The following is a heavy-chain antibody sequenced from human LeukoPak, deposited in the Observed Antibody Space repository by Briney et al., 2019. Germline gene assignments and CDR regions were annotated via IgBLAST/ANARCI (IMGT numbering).Heavy chain of an antibody. Sequence: GGSLRLSCAASGFTFSSYDMHWVRQATGKGLEWVSAIVTGGDRYKPGSVKGQFPITRENAKYYLYLQMNSLSAGDTAVYDCASVEGDGYWGTYYFDYWGQGTLVTVPS. CDR2: IVTGGDR. CDR3: ASVEGDGYWGTYYFDY. V-gene: IGHV3-13*01. CDR1: GFTFSSYD. J-gene: IGHJ4*02. D-gene: IGHD5-24*01.